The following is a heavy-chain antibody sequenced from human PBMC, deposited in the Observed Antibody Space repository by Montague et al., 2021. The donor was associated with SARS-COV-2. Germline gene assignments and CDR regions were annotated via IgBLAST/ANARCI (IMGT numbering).Heavy chain of an antibody. CDR1: GGSISSYF. V-gene: IGHV4-59*13. CDR2: FYHSGGT. CDR3: ARSGAVPVD. Sequence: SETLSPCTVSGGSISSYFWSWIRQSPGKGLEWIGYFYHSGGTKYNPSLKSRVTISGDTSKNQFSLKLSSVTTADTAVYYCARSGAVPVDWGQGTLVTVSS. D-gene: IGHD3-10*01. J-gene: IGHJ4*02.